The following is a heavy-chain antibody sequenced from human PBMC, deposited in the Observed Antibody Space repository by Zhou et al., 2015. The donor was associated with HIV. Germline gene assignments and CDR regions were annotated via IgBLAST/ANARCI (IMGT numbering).Heavy chain of an antibody. CDR3: ASGAPRNIVVVPAAMGHPYSDLPYMDV. CDR2: IIPIFGTA. CDR1: GGTFSSYA. D-gene: IGHD2-2*01. Sequence: QVQLVQSGAEVKKPGSSVKVSCKASGGTFSSYAISWVRQAPGQGLEWMGGIIPIFGTANYAQKFQGRVTITADESTSTAYMELSSLRSEDTAVYYCASGAPRNIVVVPAAMGHPYSDLPYMDVWGKGTTVTVSS. V-gene: IGHV1-69*01. J-gene: IGHJ6*03.